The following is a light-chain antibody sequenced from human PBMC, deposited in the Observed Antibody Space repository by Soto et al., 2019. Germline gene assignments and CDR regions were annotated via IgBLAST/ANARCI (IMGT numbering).Light chain of an antibody. CDR3: QRFHSYPIS. Sequence: AIQLTQSPSSLSASVGDRVTITCRASQGISSALAWYQQKPGEAPNLPIYDASSLESGVPSRFSGSGSGTDFILTISSLQPEDFATYYSQRFHSYPISFGQGTRLEIK. CDR1: QGISSA. CDR2: DAS. V-gene: IGKV1-13*02. J-gene: IGKJ5*01.